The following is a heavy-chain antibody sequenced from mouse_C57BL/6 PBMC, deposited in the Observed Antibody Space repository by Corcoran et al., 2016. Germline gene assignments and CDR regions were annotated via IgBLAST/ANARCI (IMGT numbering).Heavy chain of an antibody. CDR2: IYWDDDK. Sequence: QVTLKESGPGILQSSQTLSLTCSFSGFSLSTSGMGVSWIRQPSGKGLEWLAHIYWDDDKRYNPSLKSRLTISKDTSRNQVFLKITSVDTADTATYYCARKGDGYLDYWGQGTTLTVSS. CDR1: GFSLSTSGMG. V-gene: IGHV8-12*01. CDR3: ARKGDGYLDY. J-gene: IGHJ2*01. D-gene: IGHD2-3*01.